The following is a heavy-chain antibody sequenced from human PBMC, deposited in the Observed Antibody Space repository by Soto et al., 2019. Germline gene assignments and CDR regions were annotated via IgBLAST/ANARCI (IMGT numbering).Heavy chain of an antibody. D-gene: IGHD3-3*01. Sequence: VQLVESGGGVVQPGRSLRLSCAASGFTFSSYAMHWVRQAPGKGLEWVAVISYDGSNKYYADSVKGRFTISRDNSKNTLYLQMHSLRAEDTAVYYCARELAIFGVVPTPEDYWGQGTLVTVSS. V-gene: IGHV3-30-3*01. J-gene: IGHJ4*02. CDR3: ARELAIFGVVPTPEDY. CDR2: ISYDGSNK. CDR1: GFTFSSYA.